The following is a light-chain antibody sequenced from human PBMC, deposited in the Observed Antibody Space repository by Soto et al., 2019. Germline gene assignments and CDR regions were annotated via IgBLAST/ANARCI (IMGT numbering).Light chain of an antibody. CDR2: DVN. Sequence: QSALTQPASVSGSPGQSITLSCTGTSSDIGGYDYVSWYQRHPGKAPKLIIYDVNNRPSGVSNRFSGSKSGSTASLTISGLQAEAEADYYCTSYASGSSHVVFGGGTKVTVL. J-gene: IGLJ2*01. V-gene: IGLV2-14*01. CDR1: SSDIGGYDY. CDR3: TSYASGSSHVV.